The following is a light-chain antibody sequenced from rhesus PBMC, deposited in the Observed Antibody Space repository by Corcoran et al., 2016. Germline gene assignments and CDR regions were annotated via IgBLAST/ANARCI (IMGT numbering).Light chain of an antibody. J-gene: IGKJ2*01. Sequence: DIQMTQSPSSLSASVGDRVTITCRASQGITNDLAWYQQKPGETPKLLIYEASSLQSGIPSRFSGSGSGTVFTLTIGSLQSEDFATYYCQHYYNTPYSFGQGTKVEIK. CDR1: QGITND. V-gene: IGKV1-25*01. CDR3: QHYYNTPYS. CDR2: EAS.